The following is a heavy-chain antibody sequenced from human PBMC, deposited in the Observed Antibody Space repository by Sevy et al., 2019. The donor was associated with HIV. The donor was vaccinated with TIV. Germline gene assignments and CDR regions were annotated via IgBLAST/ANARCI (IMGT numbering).Heavy chain of an antibody. CDR1: GYTLTELS. Sequence: ASVKVSCKVSGYTLTELSMHWVRQAPGKGLEWMGGFDPEDGETIYAQKFQGRVTMTEDTSTDTAYMELSSLRSEDTAVYYCATSGKNYDFWSGDNYGMDVWGQGTTVTVSS. J-gene: IGHJ6*02. V-gene: IGHV1-24*01. CDR3: ATSGKNYDFWSGDNYGMDV. D-gene: IGHD3-3*01. CDR2: FDPEDGET.